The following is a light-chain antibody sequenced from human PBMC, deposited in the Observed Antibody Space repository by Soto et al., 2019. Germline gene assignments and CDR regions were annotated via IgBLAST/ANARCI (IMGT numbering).Light chain of an antibody. Sequence: DVLMTQSPSSLSASVGDRVTIACRASQGISNSLAWYQQEPGKVPKLLIYDASTLQSGVSSRFSGSGSGTDFTLTISSLQPADVATYYCQKYDSAPEAFGQGTKVEIK. CDR1: QGISNS. CDR3: QKYDSAPEA. J-gene: IGKJ1*01. CDR2: DAS. V-gene: IGKV1-27*01.